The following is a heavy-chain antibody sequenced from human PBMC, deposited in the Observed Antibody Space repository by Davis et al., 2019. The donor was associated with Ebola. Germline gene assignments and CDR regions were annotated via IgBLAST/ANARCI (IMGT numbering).Heavy chain of an antibody. Sequence: PGGSLRLSCAASGFTFSIFALSWVRQAPGKGLEWVSGISGSGGSTYYADSVKGRFTISRDNSKNTMYVQMNSLRAEDTAVYYCAKLPWPSVPDYFDYWGQGTLVTVSS. J-gene: IGHJ4*02. V-gene: IGHV3-23*01. CDR3: AKLPWPSVPDYFDY. D-gene: IGHD5-12*01. CDR1: GFTFSIFA. CDR2: ISGSGGST.